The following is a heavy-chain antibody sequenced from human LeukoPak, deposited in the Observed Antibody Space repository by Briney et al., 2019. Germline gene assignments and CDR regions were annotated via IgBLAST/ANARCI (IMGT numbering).Heavy chain of an antibody. V-gene: IGHV3-15*01. D-gene: IGHD2-2*01. J-gene: IGHJ6*03. Sequence: PGGSLRLSCAASGFTFSNAWMSWVRQAPGKGLEWVGRSKSKTDGGTTDYAAPVKGRFTISRDDSKNTLYLQMNSLKTEDTAVYYCTTFDIVVVPAARLAPYYYYMDVWGKGTTVTVSS. CDR2: SKSKTDGGTT. CDR3: TTFDIVVVPAARLAPYYYYMDV. CDR1: GFTFSNAW.